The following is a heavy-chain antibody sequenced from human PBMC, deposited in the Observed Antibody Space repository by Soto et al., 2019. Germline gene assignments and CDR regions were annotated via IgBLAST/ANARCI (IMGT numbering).Heavy chain of an antibody. D-gene: IGHD6-13*01. J-gene: IGHJ4*02. CDR1: RFTFSSYD. Sequence: GGSLRLSCAAARFTFSSYDFHWVRQPTGKGLEWVSATVTAGDTYYAGSVKGRFTISRENAKNSLYLQMNSLRAGDTAVYYCTRGAAGLDYWGQGTLDIVSS. CDR2: TVTAGDT. V-gene: IGHV3-13*01. CDR3: TRGAAGLDY.